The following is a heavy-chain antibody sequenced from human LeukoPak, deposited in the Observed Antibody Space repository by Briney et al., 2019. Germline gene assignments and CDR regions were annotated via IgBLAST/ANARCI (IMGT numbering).Heavy chain of an antibody. CDR2: IYNSANT. J-gene: IGHJ5*02. V-gene: IGHV4-61*02. Sequence: PSQTLSLTCTVSGGSISSGSHYWSWIRQPAGKGLEWIGRIYNSANTNYNPSLKSRVIISVDMSKNQFSLKLSSVTAADTAVYYCARDLWTAYDFWSGYGSFDPWGQGTLVTVSS. D-gene: IGHD3-3*01. CDR3: ARDLWTAYDFWSGYGSFDP. CDR1: GGSISSGSHY.